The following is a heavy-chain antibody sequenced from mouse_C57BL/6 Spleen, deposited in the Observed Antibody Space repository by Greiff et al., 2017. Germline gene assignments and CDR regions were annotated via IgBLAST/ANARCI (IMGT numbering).Heavy chain of an antibody. CDR2: IVPENGDT. J-gene: IGHJ2*01. V-gene: IGHV14-4*01. D-gene: IGHD4-1*01. CDR3: TTNWEGY. CDR1: GFNIKDDY. Sequence: VQLQQSGAELVRPGASVKLSCTASGFNIKDDYMHWVKQRPEQGLEWIGWIVPENGDTEYASKIQGKATITADTSSNTAYLQLSSLTSEDTAVYYCTTNWEGYWGQGTTLTVSS.